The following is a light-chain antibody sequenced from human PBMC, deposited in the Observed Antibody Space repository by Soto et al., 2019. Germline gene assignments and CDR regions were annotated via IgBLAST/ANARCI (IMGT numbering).Light chain of an antibody. CDR3: QQYVSSPWA. V-gene: IGKV3-20*01. CDR1: QSVTNSF. Sequence: EIVLAQSPGTLSLSPGERATLSCRASQSVTNSFLAWYQHKPGQAPRPLIYGASRRATGIPDRFTGSGSGTDFTLTISRLEPEDFAVYYCQQYVSSPWAFGQGTKVEI. J-gene: IGKJ1*01. CDR2: GAS.